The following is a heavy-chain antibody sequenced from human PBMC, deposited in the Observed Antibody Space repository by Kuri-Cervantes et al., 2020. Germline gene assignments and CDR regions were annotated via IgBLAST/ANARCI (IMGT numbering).Heavy chain of an antibody. J-gene: IGHJ4*02. Sequence: ASVKVSCKASGYTFTSYGISWVRQAPGQGLEWMGWISAYNGDTNYAQKLQGRVTMTTDTSTSTAYMELRSLRSEDTAVYYCARDVYQLLPDYWGQGTLVTVSS. CDR2: ISAYNGDT. CDR1: GYTFTSYG. D-gene: IGHD5/OR15-5a*01. V-gene: IGHV1-18*01. CDR3: ARDVYQLLPDY.